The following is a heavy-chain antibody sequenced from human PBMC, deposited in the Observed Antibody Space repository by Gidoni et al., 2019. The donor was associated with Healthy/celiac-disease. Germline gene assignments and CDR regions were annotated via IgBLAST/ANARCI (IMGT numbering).Heavy chain of an antibody. Sequence: QLQLQESGPGLVKPSETLSLTCTVSGGSISSSSYYWGWIRQPPGKGLEWIGSIYYSGSTYYHPSLKSRVTISVDTSKNQFSLKLSSVTAADTAVYYCARDMYDSSGYPYYFDYWGQGTLVTVSS. CDR3: ARDMYDSSGYPYYFDY. D-gene: IGHD3-22*01. CDR2: IYYSGST. J-gene: IGHJ4*02. V-gene: IGHV4-39*07. CDR1: GGSISSSSYY.